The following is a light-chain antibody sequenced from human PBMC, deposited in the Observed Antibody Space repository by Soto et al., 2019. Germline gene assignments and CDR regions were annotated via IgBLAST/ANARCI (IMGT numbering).Light chain of an antibody. J-gene: IGLJ2*01. V-gene: IGLV1-44*01. CDR3: AAWDDSLNGYVV. CDR1: SSNIGSNT. CDR2: SNN. Sequence: QSVLTQPPSASGTPGQRVTISCSGISSNIGSNTVNWYQQLPGTAPKLLIYSNNQQPSGVPDRFSGSKSGSSASLAISGLKSEDEADYYGAAWDDSLNGYVVFGRGTKLTVL.